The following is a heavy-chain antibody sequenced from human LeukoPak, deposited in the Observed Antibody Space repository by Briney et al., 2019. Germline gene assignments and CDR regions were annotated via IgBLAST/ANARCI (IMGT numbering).Heavy chain of an antibody. CDR2: INPNSGGT. D-gene: IGHD3-3*02. Sequence: ASVKVSCKASGYTFTGYYMHWVRQAPGQGLEWMGWINPNSGGTNYAQKFRGRVTITRDTSASTAYMELSSLRSEDMAVYYCARVSRDAFDIWGQGTMVTVSS. CDR1: GYTFTGYY. CDR3: ARVSRDAFDI. J-gene: IGHJ3*02. V-gene: IGHV1-2*02.